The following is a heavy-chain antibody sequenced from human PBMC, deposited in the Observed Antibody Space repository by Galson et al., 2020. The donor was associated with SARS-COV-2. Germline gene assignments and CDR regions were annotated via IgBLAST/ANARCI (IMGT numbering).Heavy chain of an antibody. V-gene: IGHV4-34*01. Sequence: ETLSLTCAVYGGSFSGYSWSWIRQPPGKGLEWIGEINSSGSTNYNPSLKTRVTISVDTSKNPFSLKLSSVTAAETAVYYCAREENVFLVVTATLMCYFDYWGRGTLATGSS. CDR3: AREENVFLVVTATLMCYFDY. CDR2: INSSGST. D-gene: IGHD2-21*02. J-gene: IGHJ4*02. CDR1: GGSFSGYS.